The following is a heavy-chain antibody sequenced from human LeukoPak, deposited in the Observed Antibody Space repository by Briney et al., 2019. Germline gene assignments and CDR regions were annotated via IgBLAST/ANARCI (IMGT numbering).Heavy chain of an antibody. CDR1: GFAFDDYG. CDR3: ARSDYDILTGRMTDAFDI. J-gene: IGHJ3*02. CDR2: VNWNGGST. Sequence: GGSLRLSCAASGFAFDDYGMTWVRQAPGKGLEWVSGVNWNGGSTGYADSVKGRFTISRDNAKNSLYLQMNSLRAEDTAVYYCARSDYDILTGRMTDAFDIWGQGTMVTVSS. D-gene: IGHD3-9*01. V-gene: IGHV3-20*04.